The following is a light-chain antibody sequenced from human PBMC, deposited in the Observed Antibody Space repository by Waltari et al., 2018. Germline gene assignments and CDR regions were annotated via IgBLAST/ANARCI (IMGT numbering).Light chain of an antibody. J-gene: IGKJ3*01. Sequence: DIQMTQSPSSLSASVGDRVTITCQASEDISNHLVWFQQKPGQAPKLLIFDASSLQPGVPSRLRGSGSGTHFTFTISSLQPEDFATFYCQQFHDLPFTFGPGTTVDIK. CDR1: EDISNH. CDR2: DAS. V-gene: IGKV1-33*01. CDR3: QQFHDLPFT.